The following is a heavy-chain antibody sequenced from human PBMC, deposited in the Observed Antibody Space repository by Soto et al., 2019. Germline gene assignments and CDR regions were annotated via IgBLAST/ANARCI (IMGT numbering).Heavy chain of an antibody. CDR3: ARSIPPDYYDSSGLDY. Sequence: ASVKVSCKASGYTFTSYGISWVRQAPGQGLEWMGWISAYNGNTNYAQKLQGRVTMTTDTSTSTAYMELRSLRSDDTAVYYCARSIPPDYYDSSGLDYWGQGTLVTVSS. D-gene: IGHD3-22*01. J-gene: IGHJ4*02. CDR1: GYTFTSYG. CDR2: ISAYNGNT. V-gene: IGHV1-18*01.